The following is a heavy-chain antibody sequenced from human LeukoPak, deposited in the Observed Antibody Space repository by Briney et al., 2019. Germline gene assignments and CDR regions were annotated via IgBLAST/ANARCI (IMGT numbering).Heavy chain of an antibody. CDR3: ARALGRGQASPDDY. V-gene: IGHV4-34*01. J-gene: IGHJ4*02. CDR1: GGSFSGYY. CDR2: INHSGST. D-gene: IGHD3-10*01. Sequence: PSETLSLTCAVYGGSFSGYYWSWIRQPPGKGLEWIGEINHSGSTNYNPSLKSRVTISVDTSKNQFSLKLSSVTAADTAVYYCARALGRGQASPDDYWGQGTLVTVSS.